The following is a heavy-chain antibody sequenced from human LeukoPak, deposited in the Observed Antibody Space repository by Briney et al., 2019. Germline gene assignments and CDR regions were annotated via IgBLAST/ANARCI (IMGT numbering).Heavy chain of an antibody. V-gene: IGHV3-43D*03. CDR1: GFTFSDYY. CDR3: AKDSYDSSGWGAFDI. D-gene: IGHD3-22*01. CDR2: ISWDGGST. J-gene: IGHJ3*02. Sequence: GGSLRLSCAASGFTFSDYYMSWIRQAPGKGLEWVSLISWDGGSTYYADSVKGRFAISRDNSKNSLYLQMNSLRAEDTALYYCAKDSYDSSGWGAFDIWGQGTMVTVSS.